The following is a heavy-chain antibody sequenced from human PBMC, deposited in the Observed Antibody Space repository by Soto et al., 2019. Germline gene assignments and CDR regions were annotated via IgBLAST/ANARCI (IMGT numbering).Heavy chain of an antibody. V-gene: IGHV3-21*06. Sequence: PGGSLRLSCAASGFTFTRYSMNWVRQAPGKGLEWVSSISSTTNYIYYGDSMKGRFTISRDNAKDSLYLEMNSLRAEDTAVYYCARESEDLTSNFDYWGQGTLVTVSS. J-gene: IGHJ4*02. CDR3: ARESEDLTSNFDY. CDR2: ISSTTNYI. CDR1: GFTFTRYS.